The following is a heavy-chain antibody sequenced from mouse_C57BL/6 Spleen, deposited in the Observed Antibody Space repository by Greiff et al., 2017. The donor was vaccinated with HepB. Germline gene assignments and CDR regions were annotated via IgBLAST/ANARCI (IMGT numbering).Heavy chain of an antibody. V-gene: IGHV10-1*01. Sequence: EVHLVESGGGLVQPKGSLKLSCAASGFSFNTYAMNWVRQAPGKGLEWVARIRSKSNNYATYYADSVKDRFTISRDDSESMLYLQMNNLKTEDTAMYYCVREATAYYFDYWGQGTTLTVSS. CDR2: IRSKSNNYAT. J-gene: IGHJ2*01. D-gene: IGHD1-2*01. CDR3: VREATAYYFDY. CDR1: GFSFNTYA.